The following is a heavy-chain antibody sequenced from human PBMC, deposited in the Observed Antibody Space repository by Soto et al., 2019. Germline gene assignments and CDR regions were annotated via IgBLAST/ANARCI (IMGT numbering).Heavy chain of an antibody. CDR3: ARMGGPTYAGALSY. V-gene: IGHV3-7*01. Sequence: GGSLRLSCTASGFTFSSYWVTGVRQAPGKGLEWVATIKQEGSEKYYVDSVKGRFTISRDNAEDSGYLQMNSLRGKDTAVYYCARMGGPTYAGALSYWGQGTLVTVSS. J-gene: IGHJ4*02. CDR1: GFTFSSYW. CDR2: IKQEGSEK. D-gene: IGHD3-10*01.